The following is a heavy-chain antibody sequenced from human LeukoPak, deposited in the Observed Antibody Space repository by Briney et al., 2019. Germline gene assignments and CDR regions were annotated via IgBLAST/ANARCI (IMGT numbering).Heavy chain of an antibody. CDR3: ARSTAPTYYYYYMDV. D-gene: IGHD4-11*01. V-gene: IGHV3-23*01. Sequence: TGGSLRLSCAASGFTFSNHGMSWVSQAPGKGLEWVSSISANSFYTYYADSVKGRFTVSRDNSKNTLYHQMNSLRAEDTAVYYCARSTAPTYYYYYMDVWGKGTTVTVSS. CDR2: ISANSFYT. CDR1: GFTFSNHG. J-gene: IGHJ6*03.